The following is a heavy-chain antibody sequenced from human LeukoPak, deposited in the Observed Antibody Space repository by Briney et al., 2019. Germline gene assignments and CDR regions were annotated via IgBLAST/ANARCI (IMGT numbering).Heavy chain of an antibody. CDR1: GFSFNRRG. CDR3: ARIDGPTVFTYYMDL. J-gene: IGHJ6*03. V-gene: IGHV3-48*04. Sequence: GGSLRLSCATSGFSFNRRGMNWVRQPPGKGLEWVSYISPRSETIFYAESVQGRFAVSRDDAQGSMSLQMHTLRVEDPAVYYCARIDGPTVFTYYMDLWGRGTTVTVAS. D-gene: IGHD3-16*01. CDR2: ISPRSETI.